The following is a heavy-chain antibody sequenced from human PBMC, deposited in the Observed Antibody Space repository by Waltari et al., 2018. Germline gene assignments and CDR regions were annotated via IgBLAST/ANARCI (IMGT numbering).Heavy chain of an antibody. CDR3: TKDLTHTNYEGFAN. V-gene: IGHV3-9*02. Sequence: EVQLVESGGALVQPGRSLRLSWATSGFTSDDFALLWVRQVPGKGLEWVAGITWNSGKVDYAGSVKGRFTISRDNAKNLLFLQMNSLRPEDTALYYCTKDLTHTNYEGFANWGLGTLVTVSS. CDR1: GFTSDDFA. D-gene: IGHD3-16*01. J-gene: IGHJ4*02. CDR2: ITWNSGKV.